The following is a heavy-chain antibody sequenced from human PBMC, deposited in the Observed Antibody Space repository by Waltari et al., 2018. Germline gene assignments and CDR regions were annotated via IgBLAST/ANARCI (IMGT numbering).Heavy chain of an antibody. CDR3: ARAIRDQLLPDY. J-gene: IGHJ4*02. Sequence: QVQLVQSGAEVKKPGASVKVSCKTSGYTFTSFDVSWVRQATGQGLEWMGWMKPNSVNTGFAQEFRCRVTSTTDTSTSTAYMDLSNLRSEDTAIYYCARAIRDQLLPDYWGQGTLVTVSS. D-gene: IGHD2-2*01. CDR1: GYTFTSFD. CDR2: MKPNSVNT. V-gene: IGHV1-8*01.